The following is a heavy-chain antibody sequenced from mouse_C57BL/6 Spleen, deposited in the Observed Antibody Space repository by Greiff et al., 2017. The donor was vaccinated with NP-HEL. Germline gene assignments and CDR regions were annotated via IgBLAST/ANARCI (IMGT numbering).Heavy chain of an antibody. D-gene: IGHD2-4*01. V-gene: IGHV5-17*01. CDR2: ISSGSSTI. CDR1: GFTFSDYG. Sequence: DVKLVESGGGLVKPGGSLKLSCAASGFTFSDYGMHWVRQAPEKGLEWVAYISSGSSTIYYADTVKGRFTISRDNAKNTLFLQMTSLRSEDTAMYYCARPEIYYDYPFAYWGQGTLVTVSA. J-gene: IGHJ3*01. CDR3: ARPEIYYDYPFAY.